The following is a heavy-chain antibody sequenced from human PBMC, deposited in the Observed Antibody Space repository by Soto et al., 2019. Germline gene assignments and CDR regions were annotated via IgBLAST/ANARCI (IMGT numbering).Heavy chain of an antibody. CDR3: ARVHYGDYRMDY. CDR2: IYHSGST. V-gene: IGHV4-30-2*01. Sequence: PSETLSLTCAVSGGSISSGGYSWSWIRQPPGKGLGWIGYIYHSGSTYYNPSLKSRVTISVDRSKNQFSLKLSSVTAADTAVYYCARVHYGDYRMDYWGQGTLVTVSS. J-gene: IGHJ4*02. CDR1: GGSISSGGYS. D-gene: IGHD4-17*01.